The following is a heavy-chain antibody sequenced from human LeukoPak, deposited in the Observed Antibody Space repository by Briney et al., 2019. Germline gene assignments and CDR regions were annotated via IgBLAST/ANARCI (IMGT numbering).Heavy chain of an antibody. Sequence: GRSLRLSCAASGFTFSSYGMHWVRQAPGKGLEWVAVIWYDGSNKYYGDSVKGRFTISRDNSKNTVSLQMNSLRAEDTAVYYCARLGSHWSFDYWGQGTLVTVSS. CDR1: GFTFSSYG. V-gene: IGHV3-33*08. J-gene: IGHJ4*02. CDR2: IWYDGSNK. D-gene: IGHD3-16*01. CDR3: ARLGSHWSFDY.